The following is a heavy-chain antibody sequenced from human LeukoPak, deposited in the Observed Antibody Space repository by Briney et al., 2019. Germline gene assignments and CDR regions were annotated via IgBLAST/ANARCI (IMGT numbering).Heavy chain of an antibody. CDR2: VYSSGTT. CDR3: ARGSAVTNRAFDI. D-gene: IGHD4-17*01. Sequence: PSGTLSLTCTVSGGSISSYYWSWIRQSAGKGLEWIGRVYSSGTTNYNPSLKSRVTMSVDTSKNQFSLKLSSVTAVDTAVYCCARGSAVTNRAFDIWGQGTMVTVSS. V-gene: IGHV4-4*07. CDR1: GGSISSYY. J-gene: IGHJ3*02.